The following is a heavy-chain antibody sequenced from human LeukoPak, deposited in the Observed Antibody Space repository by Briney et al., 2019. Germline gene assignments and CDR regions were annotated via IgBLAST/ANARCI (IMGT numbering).Heavy chain of an antibody. CDR3: AREGLWYYDTRTDAFDI. CDR2: IYYSGST. J-gene: IGHJ3*02. V-gene: IGHV4-59*01. Sequence: SETLSLTCTVSGGSISSYYWSWIRQPPGKGLEWIGYIYYSGSTNYNPSLKSRVTISVDTSKNQFSLKLSSVTAADTAVDYCAREGLWYYDTRTDAFDIWGQGTMVTVSS. CDR1: GGSISSYY. D-gene: IGHD3-22*01.